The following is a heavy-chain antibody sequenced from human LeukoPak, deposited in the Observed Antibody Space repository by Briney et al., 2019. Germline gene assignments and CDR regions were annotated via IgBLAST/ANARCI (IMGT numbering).Heavy chain of an antibody. CDR1: GFTFDDYA. Sequence: GGSLRLSCAASGFTFDDYAMHWVRQAPGKGLEWVSGISWNSGSIGYADSVKGRFTISRDNAKNSLYLQMNSLRAEDTALYYCAKDYGGNSDDAFDIWGQGTMVTVSS. CDR3: AKDYGGNSDDAFDI. D-gene: IGHD4-23*01. CDR2: ISWNSGSI. V-gene: IGHV3-9*01. J-gene: IGHJ3*02.